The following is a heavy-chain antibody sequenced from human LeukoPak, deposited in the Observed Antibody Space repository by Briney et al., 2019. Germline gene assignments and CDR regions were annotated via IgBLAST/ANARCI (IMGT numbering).Heavy chain of an antibody. D-gene: IGHD2-21*02. J-gene: IGHJ4*02. CDR1: GFTFSTYA. Sequence: GGSLRLSCAASGFTFSTYAMSWVRQAPGKGLEWVSHFGGSGGTIYYADSVKGRFTISRDNSKNTLYLQMNSLRAEDTAVYYCARSDCGGDRHLLDYWGQGTLVTVSS. V-gene: IGHV3-23*01. CDR2: FGGSGGTI. CDR3: ARSDCGGDRHLLDY.